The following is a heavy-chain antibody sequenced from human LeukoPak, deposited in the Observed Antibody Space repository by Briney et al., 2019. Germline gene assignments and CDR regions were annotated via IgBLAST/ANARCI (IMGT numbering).Heavy chain of an antibody. D-gene: IGHD5-18*01. CDR3: ATLGYSYGYDDY. CDR1: GASVSAGDYY. J-gene: IGHJ4*02. CDR2: INHSGST. V-gene: IGHV4-34*01. Sequence: SETLSLTCIVSGASVSAGDYYWSWIRQPPGKGLEWIGEINHSGSTNYNPSLKSRVTISVGTSKNQFSLKLSSVTAADTAVYYCATLGYSYGYDDYWGQGTLVTVSS.